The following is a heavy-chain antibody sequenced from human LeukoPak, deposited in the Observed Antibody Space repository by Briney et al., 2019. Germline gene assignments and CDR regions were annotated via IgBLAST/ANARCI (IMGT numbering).Heavy chain of an antibody. Sequence: PGGSLRLSCAASGFTVSSNYMSWVRQAPGKGLEWVSVIYSGGSTYYADSVKGRFTISRDNSKNTLYLQMNSLRAEDTAVYYCAREYSDSSGYYYFDYWGQGTLVTVSS. CDR3: AREYSDSSGYYYFDY. CDR2: IYSGGST. D-gene: IGHD3-22*01. J-gene: IGHJ4*02. V-gene: IGHV3-53*01. CDR1: GFTVSSNY.